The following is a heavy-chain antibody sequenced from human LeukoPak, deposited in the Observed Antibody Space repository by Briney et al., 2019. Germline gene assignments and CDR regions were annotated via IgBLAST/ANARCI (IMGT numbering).Heavy chain of an antibody. D-gene: IGHD5-18*01. V-gene: IGHV4-39*01. CDR3: ARRVTIYYYMDV. J-gene: IGHJ6*03. CDR1: GGSISSGSYY. Sequence: SETLSLTCTVSGGSISSGSYYWGWIRQPPGKGLEWIASMYYSGTTFYSPSLKSRVTISVDTSKNQFSLKLSSVTAADTAVYYCARRVTIYYYMDVWGKGTTVTVSS. CDR2: MYYSGTT.